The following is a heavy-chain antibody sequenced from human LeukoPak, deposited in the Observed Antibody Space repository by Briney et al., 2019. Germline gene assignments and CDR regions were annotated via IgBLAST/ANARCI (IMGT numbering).Heavy chain of an antibody. D-gene: IGHD1-26*01. V-gene: IGHV3-74*01. CDR3: ARGGSGSYYGVFDY. J-gene: IGHJ4*02. Sequence: GGSLRLSCAASGFTFSSYWMHWVRQAPGKGLVWVSRINSDGSSTSYADSVKGRFTISRDNAKNTLYLQMNSLRAEDTAVYYCARGGSGSYYGVFDYWGQGTLVTVSS. CDR2: INSDGSST. CDR1: GFTFSSYW.